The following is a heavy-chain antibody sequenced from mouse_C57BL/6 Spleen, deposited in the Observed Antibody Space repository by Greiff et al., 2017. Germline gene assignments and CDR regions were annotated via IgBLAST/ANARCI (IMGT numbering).Heavy chain of an antibody. J-gene: IGHJ3*01. CDR2: ISSGGSYT. Sequence: EVMLVESGGDLVKPGGSLKLSCAASGFTFSSYGMSWVRQTPDKRLEWVATISSGGSYTYYPDNVKGRFTISRDNAKNTLYLQMSSLKSEDTAMYYCAGHGGYSTSSWFAYWGQGTLVTVSA. CDR1: GFTFSSYG. D-gene: IGHD2-3*01. V-gene: IGHV5-6*01. CDR3: AGHGGYSTSSWFAY.